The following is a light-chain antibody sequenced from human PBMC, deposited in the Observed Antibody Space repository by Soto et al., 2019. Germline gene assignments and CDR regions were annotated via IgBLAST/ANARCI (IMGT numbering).Light chain of an antibody. CDR3: QQSYRFPKT. J-gene: IGKJ1*01. V-gene: IGKV1-39*01. CDR2: AAS. Sequence: DVQMTQSPSSLSASVRDSLTLTCRASQTVTSYLNWYQQKPGKAPKLLIYAASTLQSGVPSRFSGSGSGTEFTLTIISLQPEDFATYYCQQSYRFPKTFGRGTKVDIK. CDR1: QTVTSY.